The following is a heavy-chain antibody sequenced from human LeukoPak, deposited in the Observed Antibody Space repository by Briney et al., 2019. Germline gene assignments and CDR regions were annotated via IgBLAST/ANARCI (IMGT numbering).Heavy chain of an antibody. Sequence: SETLTLTCTVSGGSISSYYWSWIRQPPGKGLEWIGYIYYSGSTNYNPSLKSRVTISVDTSKNQFSLKLSSVTAADTAVYYCARHRGYGDYVVYWGQGTLVTVSS. CDR3: ARHRGYGDYVVY. CDR1: GGSISSYY. CDR2: IYYSGST. D-gene: IGHD4-17*01. J-gene: IGHJ4*02. V-gene: IGHV4-59*08.